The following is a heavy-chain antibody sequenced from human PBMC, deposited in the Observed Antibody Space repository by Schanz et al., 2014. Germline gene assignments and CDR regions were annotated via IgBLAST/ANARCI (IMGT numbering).Heavy chain of an antibody. CDR1: GFTFSAYG. D-gene: IGHD2-21*01. CDR3: AKGQLLSYYFDY. Sequence: QVQLVESGGGVVQPGRSLRLSCAASGFTFSAYGMHWVRQAPGKGLEWVTFIRYDGAYTSYTDSVKGRFTISRDNSKNTLYLQMNSLRAEDTAVYYCAKGQLLSYYFDYWGQGTLVTVSS. V-gene: IGHV3-30*02. CDR2: IRYDGAYT. J-gene: IGHJ4*02.